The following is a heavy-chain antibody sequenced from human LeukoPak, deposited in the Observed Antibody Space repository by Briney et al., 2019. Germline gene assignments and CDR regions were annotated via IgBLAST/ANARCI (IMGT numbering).Heavy chain of an antibody. CDR1: GGSISSYY. J-gene: IGHJ3*02. D-gene: IGHD6-19*01. CDR2: ISDIGST. CDR3: ARDVAVVGIDAFDI. Sequence: SETLSLTCTVSGGSISSYYWSWIRQPPGKGLEWIAYISDIGSTNYNPSLKSRVTMSVDTSKNQFSLKLSSVTAADTAVYYCARDVAVVGIDAFDIWGQGTMVTVSS. V-gene: IGHV4-59*12.